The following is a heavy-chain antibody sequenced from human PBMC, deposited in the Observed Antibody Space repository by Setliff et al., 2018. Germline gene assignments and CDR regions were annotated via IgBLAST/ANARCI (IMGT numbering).Heavy chain of an antibody. Sequence: PSETLSLTCAVSGYSISSGCYWGWVRQAPGKGLEWVANIKQDGSEKYYVDSVKGRFTISRDNVKNSLYLQMNSLRAEDTAVYYCARDGGEYWGQGTLVTVSS. J-gene: IGHJ4*02. CDR1: GYSISSGC. CDR2: IKQDGSEK. V-gene: IGHV3-7*01. D-gene: IGHD3-16*01. CDR3: ARDGGEY.